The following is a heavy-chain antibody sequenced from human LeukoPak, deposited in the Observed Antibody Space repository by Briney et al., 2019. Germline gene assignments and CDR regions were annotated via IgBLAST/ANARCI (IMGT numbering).Heavy chain of an antibody. Sequence: SETLSLTCTVSGGSISSYYWSWIRQPPGKGLEWIGYIYYSGSNNYNPSLKSRVTISVDTSKNQFSLKLSSVTAADTAVYYCARGPDSSGWYPEYNWFDPWGQGTLVTVSS. D-gene: IGHD6-19*01. CDR2: IYYSGSN. V-gene: IGHV4-59*01. CDR1: GGSISSYY. CDR3: ARGPDSSGWYPEYNWFDP. J-gene: IGHJ5*02.